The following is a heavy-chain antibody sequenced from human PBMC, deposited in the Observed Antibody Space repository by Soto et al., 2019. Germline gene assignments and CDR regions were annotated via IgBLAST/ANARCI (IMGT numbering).Heavy chain of an antibody. D-gene: IGHD3-16*02. CDR2: ISSSGSTI. CDR3: ARAPSLPDPPLDYYYGMDV. J-gene: IGHJ6*02. V-gene: IGHV3-48*03. CDR1: GFTFSSYE. Sequence: GGSLRLSCGASGFTFSSYEMNWVRQAPGKGLEWVSYISSSGSTIYYADSVKGRFTISRDNAKNSLYLQMNSLRAEDTAVYYCARAPSLPDPPLDYYYGMDVWGQGTTVTVSS.